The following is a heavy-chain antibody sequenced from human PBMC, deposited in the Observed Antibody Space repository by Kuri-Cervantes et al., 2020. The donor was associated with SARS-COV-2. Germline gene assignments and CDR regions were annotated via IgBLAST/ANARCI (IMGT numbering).Heavy chain of an antibody. CDR1: GYSISSGYY. CDR3: ARPGGFLDV. V-gene: IGHV4-38-2*02. Sequence: SETLSLTCTVSGYSISSGYYWGWIRQPPGKGLEWIGSIYHSGSTYYNPSLKSRVTISVDTSKNQLSLNLSSVTAADTAVYYCARPGGFLDVWGKGTTVTVSS. J-gene: IGHJ6*04. CDR2: IYHSGST. D-gene: IGHD4-23*01.